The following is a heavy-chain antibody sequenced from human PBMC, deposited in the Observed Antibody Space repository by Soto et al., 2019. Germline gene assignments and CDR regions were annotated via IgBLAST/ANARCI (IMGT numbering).Heavy chain of an antibody. V-gene: IGHV1-69*01. J-gene: IGHJ4*02. D-gene: IGHD1-26*01. CDR2: IIPIFGTA. Sequence: QVQLVQSGAEVKKPGSSVKVSCKAPGATLRSNAISGLGQPPGQGLEWMGGIIPIFGTANYAQKFQGRVTITADESTSTAYMELSSLRSEDTAVYYCRGSIVGAPWADYWGQGTLVTVSS. CDR1: GATLRSNA. CDR3: RGSIVGAPWADY.